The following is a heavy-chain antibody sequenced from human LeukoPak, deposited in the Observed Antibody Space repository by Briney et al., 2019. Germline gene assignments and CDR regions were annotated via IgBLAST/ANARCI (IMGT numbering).Heavy chain of an antibody. CDR3: ARGGKVLDYFDY. CDR1: GGSISSRSYY. V-gene: IGHV4-39*01. J-gene: IGHJ4*02. Sequence: SETLSLTCTVSGGSISSRSYYWGWIRQPPGKGLEWIGKISDSGNTYYSPSLRSRVTTSIDMSKNQFSLKLSSVTATDTAVYYCARGGKVLDYFDYWGQGTLVTVSS. CDR2: ISDSGNT. D-gene: IGHD3-16*01.